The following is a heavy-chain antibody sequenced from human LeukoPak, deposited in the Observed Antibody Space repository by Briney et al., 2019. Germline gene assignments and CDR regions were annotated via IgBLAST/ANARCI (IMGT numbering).Heavy chain of an antibody. J-gene: IGHJ4*02. CDR1: GFTFSSYG. V-gene: IGHV3-30*02. CDR2: IRYDGSNK. CDR3: AGVRCSSTSCPPKGLDY. Sequence: GGSLRLSCAASGFTFSSYGMHWVRQAPGKGLEWVAFIRYDGSNKYYADSVKGRFTISRDNSKNTLYLQMNSLRAEDTAVYYCAGVRCSSTSCPPKGLDYWGQGTLVTVSS. D-gene: IGHD2-2*01.